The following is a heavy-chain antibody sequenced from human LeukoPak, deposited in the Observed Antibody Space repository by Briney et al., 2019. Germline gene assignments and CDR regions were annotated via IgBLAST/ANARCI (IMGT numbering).Heavy chain of an antibody. CDR3: AKDLAAAGPAPHYYYYYSMDV. Sequence: GGSLRLSCAASGFTFDDYAMHWVRQAPGKGLEWVSLISGDGGSTYYADSVKGRFTISRDNSKNSLYLQMNSLRTEDTALYYCAKDLAAAGPAPHYYYYYSMDVWGQGTTVTVSS. CDR2: ISGDGGST. V-gene: IGHV3-43*02. J-gene: IGHJ6*02. CDR1: GFTFDDYA. D-gene: IGHD6-13*01.